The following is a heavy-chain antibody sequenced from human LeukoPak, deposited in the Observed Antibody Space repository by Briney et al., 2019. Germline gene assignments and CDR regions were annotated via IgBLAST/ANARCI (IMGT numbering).Heavy chain of an antibody. Sequence: SETLSLTCTVSGGSISSYYWSWIRQPPGKGLEWIGYIYYSGSTNYNPSLKSRVTISVDTSKNQFSLKLSSVTAADTAVYYCARHGAVPAAIPYYFDYWGQGTLVTVSS. J-gene: IGHJ4*02. D-gene: IGHD2-2*01. V-gene: IGHV4-59*08. CDR3: ARHGAVPAAIPYYFDY. CDR2: IYYSGST. CDR1: GGSISSYY.